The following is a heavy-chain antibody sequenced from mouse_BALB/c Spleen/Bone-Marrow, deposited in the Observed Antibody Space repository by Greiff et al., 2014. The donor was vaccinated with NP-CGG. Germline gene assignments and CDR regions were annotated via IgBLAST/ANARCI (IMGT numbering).Heavy chain of an antibody. CDR2: IYPSDSYT. Sequence: VQLQQSGAELVRPGASVKLSCKASGYTFTNYWINWVKQRPGQGLEWIGNIYPSDSYTNYNQKFKDKATLTVDKSSSTAYMQLSSPTSEDSAVYYCTRGGYYGSLDYWGQGTTLTVSS. J-gene: IGHJ2*01. CDR1: GYTFTNYW. D-gene: IGHD1-1*01. V-gene: IGHV1-69*02. CDR3: TRGGYYGSLDY.